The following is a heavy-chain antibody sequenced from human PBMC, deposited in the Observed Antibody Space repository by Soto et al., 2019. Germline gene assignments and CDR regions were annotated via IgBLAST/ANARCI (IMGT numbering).Heavy chain of an antibody. Sequence: EVQLVESGGGLVQPGGSLRLSCAASGFTFSSYDMHWVRQATGKGREWVSAIGTADDTYYPGYVKGRFYIYRENAKNTFYLQMDSLRAGDAAVYYCARGTSSGYYYMDVWGKETAVTVSS. CDR3: ARGTSSGYYYMDV. CDR1: GFTFSSYD. V-gene: IGHV3-13*01. D-gene: IGHD6-19*01. J-gene: IGHJ6*03. CDR2: IGTADDT.